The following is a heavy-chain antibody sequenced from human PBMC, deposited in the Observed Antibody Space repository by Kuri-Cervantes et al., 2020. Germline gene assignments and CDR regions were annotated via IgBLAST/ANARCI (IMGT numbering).Heavy chain of an antibody. V-gene: IGHV3-33*08. CDR2: IWYDGSDK. J-gene: IGHJ4*02. Sequence: GESLKISCAASGFTFSSYGMHWVRQAPGKGLEWVAVIWYDGSDKYYADSVKGRFTISRDNSKNTLYLQMNSLRAEDTAVYYCARDLELLWFGELLSFDYWGQGTLVTVSS. CDR1: GFTFSSYG. CDR3: ARDLELLWFGELLSFDY. D-gene: IGHD3-10*01.